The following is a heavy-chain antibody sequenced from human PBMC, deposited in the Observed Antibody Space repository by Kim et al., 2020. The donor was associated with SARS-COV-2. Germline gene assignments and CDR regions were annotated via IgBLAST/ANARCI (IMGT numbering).Heavy chain of an antibody. CDR2: IYYSGST. CDR3: ARDREGWFDP. CDR1: GGSISSGGYY. J-gene: IGHJ5*02. Sequence: SETLSLTCTVSGGSISSGGYYWSWIRQHPGKGLEWIGYIYYSGSTYYNPSLKSRVTISVDTSKNQFSLKLSSVTAADTAVYYCARDREGWFDPWGQGTLVTVSS. V-gene: IGHV4-31*03.